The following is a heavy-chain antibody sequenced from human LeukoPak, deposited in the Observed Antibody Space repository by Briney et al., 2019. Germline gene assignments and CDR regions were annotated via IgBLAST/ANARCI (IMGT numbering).Heavy chain of an antibody. Sequence: GESLKISCKGSGYGFTSYWITWVRQMPGKGLEWMGKIDPSDSYTNYSPSLQGHVTISADKSISTAYLKRSSLKASDTAMYYCARIPLDSSGYYYEGDGFGIWGQGTMVTVSS. D-gene: IGHD3-22*01. CDR3: ARIPLDSSGYYYEGDGFGI. CDR2: IDPSDSYT. J-gene: IGHJ3*02. CDR1: GYGFTSYW. V-gene: IGHV5-10-1*01.